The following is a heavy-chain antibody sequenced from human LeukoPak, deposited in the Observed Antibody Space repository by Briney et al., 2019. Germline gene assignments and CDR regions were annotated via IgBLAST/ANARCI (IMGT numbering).Heavy chain of an antibody. CDR1: GYSISSGYY. CDR2: IYYSGST. J-gene: IGHJ3*02. V-gene: IGHV4-61*01. D-gene: IGHD3-3*01. Sequence: SETLSLTCTVSGYSISSGYYWGWIRQPPGKGLEWIGYIYYSGSTNYNPSLKSRVTISVDTSKNQFSLKLSSVTAADTAVYYCARVRMAAGFWSGYLENAFDIWGQGTMVTVSS. CDR3: ARVRMAAGFWSGYLENAFDI.